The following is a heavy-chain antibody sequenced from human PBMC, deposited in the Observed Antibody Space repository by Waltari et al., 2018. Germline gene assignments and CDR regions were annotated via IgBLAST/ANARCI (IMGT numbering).Heavy chain of an antibody. CDR1: GFTFSSYS. J-gene: IGHJ4*02. Sequence: EVQLVESGGGLVQPGGSLRLSCAASGFTFSSYSMNWVRQAPGKGMEGVSYISSSITIYYADAVKGRFTISRDNAKNSLYLQMNSLRAEDTAVYYCARDSGDEYSSSSGDYWGQGTLVTVSS. V-gene: IGHV3-48*04. CDR2: ISSSITI. CDR3: ARDSGDEYSSSSGDY. D-gene: IGHD6-6*01.